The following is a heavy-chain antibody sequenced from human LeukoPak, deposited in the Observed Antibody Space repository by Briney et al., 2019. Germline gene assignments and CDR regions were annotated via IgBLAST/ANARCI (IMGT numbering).Heavy chain of an antibody. CDR3: LRVDDTNGHNWFDP. Sequence: GGSLSLSCAASGVGFSYYWMHWVRRGSGKGPVWVSRIIGDGTRTDYADSVKGRFTISRDNAKSTLYLQMNSLTVEDTAVYYCLRVDDTNGHNWFDPWGQGTLVTVSS. J-gene: IGHJ5*02. CDR1: GVGFSYYW. V-gene: IGHV3-74*01. D-gene: IGHD2-8*01. CDR2: IIGDGTRT.